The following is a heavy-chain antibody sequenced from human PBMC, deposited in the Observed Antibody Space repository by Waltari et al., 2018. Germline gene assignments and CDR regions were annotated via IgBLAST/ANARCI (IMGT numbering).Heavy chain of an antibody. CDR1: GFTVSSTY. V-gene: IGHV3-53*01. D-gene: IGHD1-26*01. CDR3: ARAEWEAWYFDL. J-gene: IGHJ2*01. CDR2: IYSGGST. Sequence: EVQLLESGGGLIQPGGSLRLSCAASGFTVSSTYLSWVRQAPGKGLAWVSVIYSGGSTYYADSVNGRFTISRDNSKNTLYLQMNSLRAEDTAVYYCARAEWEAWYFDLWGRGTLVTVSS.